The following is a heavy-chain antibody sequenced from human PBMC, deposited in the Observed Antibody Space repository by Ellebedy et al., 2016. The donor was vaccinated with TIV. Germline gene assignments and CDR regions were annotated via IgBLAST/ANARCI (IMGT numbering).Heavy chain of an antibody. CDR1: GFTFSAFV. Sequence: GESLKISXSASGFTFSAFVMHWVRQAPGKGLEYVSAITSRGTYTYYADSVKGRFSVSRDNSKNALYLQMSSLTVEDTAVYYCVKVGVATDDISWAYYLDSWGQGTLVTVSS. CDR2: ITSRGTYT. J-gene: IGHJ4*02. V-gene: IGHV3-64D*06. CDR3: VKVGVATDDISWAYYLDS. D-gene: IGHD3-3*02.